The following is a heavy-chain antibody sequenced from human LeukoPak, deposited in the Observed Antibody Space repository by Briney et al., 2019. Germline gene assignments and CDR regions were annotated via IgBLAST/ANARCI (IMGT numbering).Heavy chain of an antibody. Sequence: PGGSLRLSCAASGFTFSSYWMSWVRQAPGKGLEWVANIKQDGSEKSYVDSVKGRFTISRDDAKNSLFVQMNSLRVEDTAVYYCARVLTGDYFDYWGQGTLVTVSS. CDR2: IKQDGSEK. CDR1: GFTFSSYW. V-gene: IGHV3-7*01. CDR3: ARVLTGDYFDY. J-gene: IGHJ4*02. D-gene: IGHD7-27*01.